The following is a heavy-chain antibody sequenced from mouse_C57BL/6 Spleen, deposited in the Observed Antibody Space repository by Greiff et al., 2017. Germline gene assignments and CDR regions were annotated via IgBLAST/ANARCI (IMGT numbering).Heavy chain of an antibody. Sequence: EVKVVESGAGLVKPGGSLKLSCAASGFTFSSYAMSWVRQTPEKRLEWVAYISSGGDYIYYADTVKGRFTISRDNARNTLYLQMSSLKSEDTAMYYCTRDTVVATDAMDNWGQGTSVTVSS. D-gene: IGHD1-1*01. CDR2: ISSGGDYI. V-gene: IGHV5-9-1*02. CDR3: TRDTVVATDAMDN. J-gene: IGHJ4*01. CDR1: GFTFSSYA.